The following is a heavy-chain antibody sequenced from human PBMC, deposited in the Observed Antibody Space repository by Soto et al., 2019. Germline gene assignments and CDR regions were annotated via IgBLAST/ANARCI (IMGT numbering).Heavy chain of an antibody. V-gene: IGHV4-39*01. D-gene: IGHD5-12*01. CDR1: GGSISSSSYY. Sequence: QLQLQESGPGLVKPSETLSLTCTVSGGSISSSSYYWGWIRQPPGKGLEWIGSIYYSGSTYYNPSLKIRVTISVDTSKNQFSLKLSSVTAADTAVYYCARHRLGYGPAAFDIWGQGTMVTVSS. CDR2: IYYSGST. CDR3: ARHRLGYGPAAFDI. J-gene: IGHJ3*02.